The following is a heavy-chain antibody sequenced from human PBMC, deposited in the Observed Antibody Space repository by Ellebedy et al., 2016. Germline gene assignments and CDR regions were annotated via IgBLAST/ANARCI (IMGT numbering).Heavy chain of an antibody. CDR2: INHSGST. CDR1: GGSFSGYY. J-gene: IGHJ4*02. Sequence: SETLSLTXAVYGGSFSGYYWSWIRQPPGKGLEWIGEINHSGSTNYNPSLKSRVTISVDTSKNQFSLKLSSVTAADTAVYYCAREAMVRPGFDYWGQGTLVTVSS. D-gene: IGHD5-18*01. V-gene: IGHV4-34*01. CDR3: AREAMVRPGFDY.